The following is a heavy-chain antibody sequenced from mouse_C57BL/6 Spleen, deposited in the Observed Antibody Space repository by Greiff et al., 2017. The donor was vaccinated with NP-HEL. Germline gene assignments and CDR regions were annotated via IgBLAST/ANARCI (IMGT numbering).Heavy chain of an antibody. D-gene: IGHD1-1*01. CDR3: AREGTTVVANYFDY. J-gene: IGHJ2*01. CDR2: ISYDGSN. V-gene: IGHV3-6*01. Sequence: EVKLVESGPGLVKPSQSLSLTCSVTGYSITSGYYWNWIRQFPGNKLEWMGYISYDGSNNYNPSLKNRISITRDTSKNQFFLKLNSVTTEDTATYYCAREGTTVVANYFDYWGQGTTLTVSS. CDR1: GYSITSGYY.